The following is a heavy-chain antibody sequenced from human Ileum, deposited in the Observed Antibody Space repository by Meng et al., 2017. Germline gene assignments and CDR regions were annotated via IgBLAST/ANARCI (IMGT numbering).Heavy chain of an antibody. CDR2: INAGNGDT. D-gene: IGHD3-22*01. CDR3: ARFSSGYFFGY. V-gene: IGHV1-3*01. J-gene: IGHJ4*02. Sequence: QVQCVQSGAEVKKPGDSVKVACKASGYTFSNYAMNWVRQAPGQRLEWMGWINAGNGDTKYSQKFQGRVTITRDTSASTGYMELSSLRSEDTAVYYCARFSSGYFFGYWGQGTLVTVSS. CDR1: GYTFSNYA.